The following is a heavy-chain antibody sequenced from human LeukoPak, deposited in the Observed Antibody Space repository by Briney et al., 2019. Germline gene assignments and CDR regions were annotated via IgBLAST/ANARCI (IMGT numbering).Heavy chain of an antibody. CDR1: GGTFSSYA. Sequence: ASVTVSCKASGGTFSSYAISWVRQAPGQGLEWMGGIIPIFGTANYAQKFQGRVTITADESTSTAYMELSSLRSEDTAVYYCARLPNYYDSSGYHLEIDYWGQGTLVTVSS. V-gene: IGHV1-69*13. CDR2: IIPIFGTA. CDR3: ARLPNYYDSSGYHLEIDY. D-gene: IGHD3-22*01. J-gene: IGHJ4*02.